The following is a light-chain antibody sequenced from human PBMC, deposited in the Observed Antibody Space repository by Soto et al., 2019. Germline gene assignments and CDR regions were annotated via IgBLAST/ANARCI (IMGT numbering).Light chain of an antibody. Sequence: EIVLTQSPGTLSLSPGERATLSCRASQSVSSSYLAWYQQKPGQAPRLLIHGASSRATGIPDRFSGSASGTDFILTIRRLEPEDFAVYYCQQYDGSPWTFGQGTKVETK. CDR2: GAS. CDR3: QQYDGSPWT. CDR1: QSVSSSY. J-gene: IGKJ1*01. V-gene: IGKV3-20*01.